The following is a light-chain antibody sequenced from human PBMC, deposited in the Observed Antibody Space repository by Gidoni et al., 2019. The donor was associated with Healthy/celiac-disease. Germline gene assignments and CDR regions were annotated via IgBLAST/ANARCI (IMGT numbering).Light chain of an antibody. CDR3: QQSYSTPPLT. CDR1: QSISSY. CDR2: AAS. V-gene: IGKV1-39*01. J-gene: IGKJ3*01. Sequence: DLQMTQSPSSLSASVGDRVTITCRASQSISSYLNWYQQKPGKAPKLLIYAASSLQSGVPSRFSGSGSGTDFTLTISSLQPEDFATYYCQQSYSTPPLTFGPGTKVDIK.